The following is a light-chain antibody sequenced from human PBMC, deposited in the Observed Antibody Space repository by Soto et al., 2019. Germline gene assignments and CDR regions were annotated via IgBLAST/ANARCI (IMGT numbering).Light chain of an antibody. CDR1: QDINSW. CDR3: QQANSFPPT. V-gene: IGKV1-12*01. CDR2: AAS. Sequence: DTQMTQSPSSVSASVGDRVTITCQASQDINSWLAWYQHKPGIAPKLLISAASTLQSGVPSRFSGSGSGTDFTLSISSLQPEDFGTYYCQQANSFPPTFGGGTKVQIK. J-gene: IGKJ4*01.